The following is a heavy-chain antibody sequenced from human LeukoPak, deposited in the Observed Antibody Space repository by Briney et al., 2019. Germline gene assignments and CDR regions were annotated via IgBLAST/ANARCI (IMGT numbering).Heavy chain of an antibody. V-gene: IGHV3-21*01. Sequence: GGSLRLSCAASGFTFSSYSMNWVRQAPGQGLEWVSSISSSSSYIYYADSVKGRFTISRDNAKNSLYLQMNSLRAEDTAVYYCASVGNGDAFDIWGQGTMVTVSS. CDR3: ASVGNGDAFDI. CDR2: ISSSSSYI. CDR1: GFTFSSYS. J-gene: IGHJ3*02. D-gene: IGHD1-1*01.